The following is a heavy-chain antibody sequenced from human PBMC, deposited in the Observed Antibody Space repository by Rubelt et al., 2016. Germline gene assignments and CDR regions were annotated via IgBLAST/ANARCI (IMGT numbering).Heavy chain of an antibody. Sequence: QLQLQESGPGLVKPSETLSLTCTVSGASLSTTTYFWGWIRQPPGKGLEWIATIYYSGTTYYNASLKSRVTISVDKSKNQCSLKWYVGTAADTAVYYCAEDPIYGMDVWGQGTTVTVSS. CDR3: AEDPIYGMDV. CDR1: GASLSTTTYF. J-gene: IGHJ6*02. V-gene: IGHV4-39*07. CDR2: IYYSGTT.